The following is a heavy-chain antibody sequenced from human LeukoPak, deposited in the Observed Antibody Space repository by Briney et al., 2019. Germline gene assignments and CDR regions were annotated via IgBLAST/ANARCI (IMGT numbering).Heavy chain of an antibody. J-gene: IGHJ4*02. V-gene: IGHV3-23*01. Sequence: PGGSLRLSCAASGFTFSSHAMSWVRQAPGKGLEWVSTIRGSGGSTYYADSVKGRFTISRDNSKNTLYLQMNSLRADDTAVCYCTKAPGEQYLVPTDWGQGTLVTVSS. CDR1: GFTFSSHA. CDR2: IRGSGGST. D-gene: IGHD2-2*01. CDR3: TKAPGEQYLVPTD.